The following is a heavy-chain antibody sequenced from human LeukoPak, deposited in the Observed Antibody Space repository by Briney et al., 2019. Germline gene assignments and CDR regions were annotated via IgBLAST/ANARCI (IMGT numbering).Heavy chain of an antibody. CDR1: GGSFSGYY. D-gene: IGHD5-12*01. J-gene: IGHJ6*03. V-gene: IGHV4-34*01. Sequence: SETLSLTCAVYGGSFSGYYWSWIRQPPGKGLEWIGEINHSGSTNYNPSLKSRVTISVDTSKNQFSLKLSSVTAADTAVYYCARQIRVIVATTTYYYYYYYMDVWGKGTTVTISS. CDR3: ARQIRVIVATTTYYYYYYYMDV. CDR2: INHSGST.